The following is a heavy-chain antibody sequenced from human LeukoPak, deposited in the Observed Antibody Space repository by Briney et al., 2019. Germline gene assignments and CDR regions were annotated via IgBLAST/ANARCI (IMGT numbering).Heavy chain of an antibody. V-gene: IGHV3-21*01. D-gene: IGHD3-22*01. CDR1: GFTFSSYS. Sequence: PGGSLRLSCAASGFTFSSYSMNWVRQAPGKGLEWVSSISSSSNYIYYADSVKGRFTISRDNAKNSLYLQMNSLRAEDTAVYYCARAKVHNLGLYDSSGYYSYAFDIWGQGTMVTVSS. J-gene: IGHJ3*02. CDR2: ISSSSNYI. CDR3: ARAKVHNLGLYDSSGYYSYAFDI.